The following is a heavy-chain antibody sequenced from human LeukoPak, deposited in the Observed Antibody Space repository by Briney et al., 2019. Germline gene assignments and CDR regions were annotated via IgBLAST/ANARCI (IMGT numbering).Heavy chain of an antibody. Sequence: PGGSLRLSCAASGFTFSSYSMNWVRQAPGRRLEWVSYIRSSGTRKTYADSVQGRFTISRDDAKNSLYLQMNSLRDEDTGVYYCARYGDQSFDFWGQGTLVTVSS. J-gene: IGHJ4*02. CDR3: ARYGDQSFDF. CDR1: GFTFSSYS. CDR2: IRSSGTRK. V-gene: IGHV3-48*02. D-gene: IGHD2-21*02.